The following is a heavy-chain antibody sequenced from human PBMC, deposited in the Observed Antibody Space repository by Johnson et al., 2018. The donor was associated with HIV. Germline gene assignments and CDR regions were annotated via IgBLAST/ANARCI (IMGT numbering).Heavy chain of an antibody. CDR3: AKDPSRELRGAVDI. CDR2: INWNGGST. CDR1: GFTFSTNA. D-gene: IGHD1-26*01. J-gene: IGHJ3*02. Sequence: DVQVVESGGGLVQPGGSLRLSCVASGFTFSTNAMHWVRQGPGKGLEWVSGINWNGGSTGYADSVKGRFTISRDNAKNSLYLQMNSLRAEDTALYYCAKDPSRELRGAVDIWGQGTMVTVSS. V-gene: IGHV3-9*01.